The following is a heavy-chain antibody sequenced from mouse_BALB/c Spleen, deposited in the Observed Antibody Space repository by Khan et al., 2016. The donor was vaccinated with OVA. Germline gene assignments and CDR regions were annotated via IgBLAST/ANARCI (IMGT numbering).Heavy chain of an antibody. V-gene: IGHV9-3-1*01. CDR1: GYTFTNYG. CDR3: ARPPYFSCTLDY. CDR2: INTYTGEP. D-gene: IGHD2-10*01. Sequence: QIQLVQSGPELKKPGETVKISCKASGYTFTNYGMNWVLQSPGKALKWMGWINTYTGEPTYADDFKGRFAFSLETSASTAFLQINNLKNEDTATYFCARPPYFSCTLDYWGQGTSVTVSS. J-gene: IGHJ4*01.